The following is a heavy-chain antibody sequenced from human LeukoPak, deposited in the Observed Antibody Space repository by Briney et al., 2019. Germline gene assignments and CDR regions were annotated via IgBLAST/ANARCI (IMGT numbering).Heavy chain of an antibody. Sequence: GRSLRLSCAASGFTFSSYATHWVRQAPGKGLEWVAVISYDGSNKYYADSVKGRFTISRDNSKNTLYLQMNSLRAEDTAVYYCARDGAPIAAAAPLDYYYYYGMDVWGQGTTVTVSS. D-gene: IGHD6-13*01. V-gene: IGHV3-30-3*01. CDR1: GFTFSSYA. J-gene: IGHJ6*02. CDR3: ARDGAPIAAAAPLDYYYYYGMDV. CDR2: ISYDGSNK.